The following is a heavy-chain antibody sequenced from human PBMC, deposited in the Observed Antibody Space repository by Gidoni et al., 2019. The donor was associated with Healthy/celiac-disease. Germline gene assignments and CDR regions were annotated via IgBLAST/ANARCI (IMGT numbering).Heavy chain of an antibody. D-gene: IGHD4-17*01. V-gene: IGHV1-69*04. CDR2: IIPILGIA. CDR1: AGTFSSYA. CDR3: WGGDYGDTAYFDY. J-gene: IGHJ4*02. Sequence: QVQLLQSGAEVKKPGSSVQVSCKAAAGTFSSYAISWVRQAPGQGLEWMGRIIPILGIANYAQKFQGRVTITADKSTSTAYMELSSLRSEDTAVYYCWGGDYGDTAYFDYWGQGTLVTVSS.